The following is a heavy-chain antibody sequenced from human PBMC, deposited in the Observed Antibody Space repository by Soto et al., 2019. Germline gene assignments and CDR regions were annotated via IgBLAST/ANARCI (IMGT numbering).Heavy chain of an antibody. D-gene: IGHD3-3*01. V-gene: IGHV4-34*09. CDR1: GGSFSGYY. J-gene: IGHJ4*02. CDR3: ARVLRDFWSGYHDY. CDR2: IYYSGST. Sequence: SETLSLTCAVYGGSFSGYYWSWIRQPPGKGLEWIGYIYYSGSTYYNPSLKSRVTISVDTSKNQFSLKLSSVTAADTAVYYCARVLRDFWSGYHDYWGQGTLVTVSS.